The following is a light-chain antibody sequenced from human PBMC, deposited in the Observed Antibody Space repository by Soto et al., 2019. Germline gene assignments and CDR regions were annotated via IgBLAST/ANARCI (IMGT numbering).Light chain of an antibody. CDR2: GAS. V-gene: IGKV3-11*01. CDR3: HHRGEWPRT. CDR1: QSVSNY. Sequence: EIVLTQSPATLSLSPEERATLSCRASQSVSNYLAWYQQKPGQAPRLLIYGASDRATGIPARFTGSGSGTDFTLTISILEPEDFAVYYCHHRGEWPRTFGQGTKLEIK. J-gene: IGKJ2*01.